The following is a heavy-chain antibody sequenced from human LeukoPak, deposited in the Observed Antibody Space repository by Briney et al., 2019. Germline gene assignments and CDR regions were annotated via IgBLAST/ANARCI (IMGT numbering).Heavy chain of an antibody. Sequence: SQTLSLTCAISGDSVSTNSAAWNWIRQSPSRGLEWLGRTYYRSKWYNHYAVSVKSRITVNPDTSKNQFSLQLNSVTPDDTAVYYCARDWDSLDTFDIWGQGTMVTVSS. J-gene: IGHJ3*02. CDR3: ARDWDSLDTFDI. CDR1: GDSVSTNSAA. V-gene: IGHV6-1*01. D-gene: IGHD1-26*01. CDR2: TYYRSKWYN.